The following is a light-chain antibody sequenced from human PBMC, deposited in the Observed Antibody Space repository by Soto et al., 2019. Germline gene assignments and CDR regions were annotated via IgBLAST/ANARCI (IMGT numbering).Light chain of an antibody. V-gene: IGKV1-5*03. J-gene: IGKJ1*01. CDR1: QSISSW. Sequence: IQLTQSPSSLSASVGERVTITCRASQSISSWLAWYQQKPGKAPKLLIYKASTLKSGVPSRFSGSGSGTEFTLTISSLQPDDFATYYCQQYNNFRWTFGQGTKVDIK. CDR2: KAS. CDR3: QQYNNFRWT.